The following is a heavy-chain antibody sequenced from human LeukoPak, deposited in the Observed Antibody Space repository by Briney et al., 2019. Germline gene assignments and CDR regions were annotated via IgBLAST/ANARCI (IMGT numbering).Heavy chain of an antibody. Sequence: GGSLRLSCAASGFTFSSYAMSWVRQAPGKGLEWVSAISGSGGSTYYADSVKGRFTISRDNSKNTLYLQMNSLRAEDTAVYYCAKSLGYYYDSSGYCFDYWGQGTLVTVPS. CDR2: ISGSGGST. D-gene: IGHD3-22*01. J-gene: IGHJ4*02. CDR3: AKSLGYYYDSSGYCFDY. CDR1: GFTFSSYA. V-gene: IGHV3-23*01.